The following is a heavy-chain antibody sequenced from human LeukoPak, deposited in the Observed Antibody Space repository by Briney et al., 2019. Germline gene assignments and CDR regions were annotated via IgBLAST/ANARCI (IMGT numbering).Heavy chain of an antibody. CDR2: IYYSGST. D-gene: IGHD1-26*01. CDR1: GGAISSYY. Sequence: SETLSLTCTVSGGAISSYYWSWIRQPPGKGLEWIGYIYYSGSTNYNPSLKSRVTISVDTSKNQFSLKLSSVTAADTAVYYCARGRRGRLVGAIGNDAFDIWGQGTMVTVSS. V-gene: IGHV4-59*08. CDR3: ARGRRGRLVGAIGNDAFDI. J-gene: IGHJ3*02.